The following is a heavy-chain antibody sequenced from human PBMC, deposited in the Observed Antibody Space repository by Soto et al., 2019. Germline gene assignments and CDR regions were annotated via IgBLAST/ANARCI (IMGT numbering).Heavy chain of an antibody. J-gene: IGHJ5*02. Sequence: GASVKVSCKASGGTFSSYTISWVRQAPGQGLEWMGRIIPILGIANYAQKLQGRVTITADKSTSTAYMELRSLRSEDTAVYYCACLIYGDYSNWFYPWGKGTLVPVSS. CDR3: ACLIYGDYSNWFYP. V-gene: IGHV1-69*02. CDR2: IIPILGIA. D-gene: IGHD4-17*01. CDR1: GGTFSSYT.